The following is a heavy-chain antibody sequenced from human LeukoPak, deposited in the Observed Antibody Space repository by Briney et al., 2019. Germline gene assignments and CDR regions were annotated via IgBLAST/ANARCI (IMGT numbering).Heavy chain of an antibody. V-gene: IGHV4-59*12. Sequence: MASETLSLTCTVSGGSISSYYWNWIRQPPGKGLEWIGYIYYSGTTNYNPSLKSRVSMSVDTSKNQFSLKLSSVTAADTAVYYCARDTGVTDSNGYYVFDPWGQGTLVTVSS. CDR1: GGSISSYY. CDR3: ARDTGVTDSNGYYVFDP. D-gene: IGHD3-22*01. J-gene: IGHJ5*02. CDR2: IYYSGTT.